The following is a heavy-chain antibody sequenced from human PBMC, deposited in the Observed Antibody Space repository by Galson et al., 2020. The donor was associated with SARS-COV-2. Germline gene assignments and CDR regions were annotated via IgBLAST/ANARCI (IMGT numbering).Heavy chain of an antibody. CDR2: INPNSGGT. CDR3: ARGAYYYDSSGTRGAFDI. J-gene: IGHJ3*02. Sequence: ASVMVSCKASGYTFTGYYMHWVRQAPGQGLEWMGWINPNSGGTNYAQKFQGRVTMTRDTSISTAYMELSRLRSDDTAVYYCARGAYYYDSSGTRGAFDIWGQGIMVTVSS. CDR1: GYTFTGYY. V-gene: IGHV1-2*02. D-gene: IGHD3-22*01.